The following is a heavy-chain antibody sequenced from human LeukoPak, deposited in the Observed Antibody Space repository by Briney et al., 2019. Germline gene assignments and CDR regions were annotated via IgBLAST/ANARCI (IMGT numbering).Heavy chain of an antibody. D-gene: IGHD2-2*01. J-gene: IGHJ6*02. CDR2: ISSRSAHI. Sequence: GGSLRLSCAASDSTLSSLSMRWVRQAPGKGLFWVAAISSRSAHIYYADSVKGRFTISRDNAKKSLYLEMNNLRADDTAVYYCARDRSTSRYYHGMDVWGPGTTVIVSS. CDR3: ARDRSTSRYYHGMDV. CDR1: DSTLSSLS. V-gene: IGHV3-21*01.